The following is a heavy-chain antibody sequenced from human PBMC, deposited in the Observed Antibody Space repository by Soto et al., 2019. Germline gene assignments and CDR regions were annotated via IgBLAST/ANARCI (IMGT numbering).Heavy chain of an antibody. D-gene: IGHD2-2*02. V-gene: IGHV1-69*01. CDR2: IIPIFGTA. J-gene: IGHJ6*02. Sequence: QVQLVQSGAEVKKPGSSVKVSCKASGGTFSSYAISWVRQAPGQGLEWMGGIIPIFGTANYAQKFQGRVTITADEATSTAYMELSSLRSEDTAVYYCASSNIVVVPAAIRNYYYYGMDVWGQGTTVTVSS. CDR3: ASSNIVVVPAAIRNYYYYGMDV. CDR1: GGTFSSYA.